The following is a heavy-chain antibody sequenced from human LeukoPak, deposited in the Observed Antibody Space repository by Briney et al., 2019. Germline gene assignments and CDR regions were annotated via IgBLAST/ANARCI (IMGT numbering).Heavy chain of an antibody. J-gene: IGHJ4*02. D-gene: IGHD3-22*01. CDR2: INPNSGGT. V-gene: IGHV1-2*04. CDR1: GYTFTGYY. Sequence: ASVKVSCKASGYTFTGYYMHWVRQAPGQGLQWMGWINPNSGGTNYAQKFQGCVTMTRDTSISTAYMELSRLRSDDTAVYYCATGRYYYDSSAAFDYWGQGTLVTVSS. CDR3: ATGRYYYDSSAAFDY.